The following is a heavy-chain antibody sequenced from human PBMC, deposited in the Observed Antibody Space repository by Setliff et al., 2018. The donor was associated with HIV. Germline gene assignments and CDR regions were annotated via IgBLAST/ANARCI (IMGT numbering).Heavy chain of an antibody. CDR3: ATKVYCTNGVCLDAFDI. CDR1: GYTFTAYV. D-gene: IGHD2-8*01. J-gene: IGHJ3*02. CDR2: INAGNGNT. V-gene: IGHV1-3*01. Sequence: GASVKVSCKASGYTFTAYVMHWVRQAPGQRLEWMGWINAGNGNTKYSQKFQGRVTFIRDTSASTAYMELSSLRSEDTAVYYCATKVYCTNGVCLDAFDIWGQGTMVTVSS.